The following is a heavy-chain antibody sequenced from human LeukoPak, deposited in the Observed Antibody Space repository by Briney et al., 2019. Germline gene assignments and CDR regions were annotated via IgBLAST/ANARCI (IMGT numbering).Heavy chain of an antibody. J-gene: IGHJ4*02. CDR1: GFTFSDYY. V-gene: IGHV3-11*01. CDR3: ARCDTPSDVEMASFDY. CDR2: ISSSGSTI. D-gene: IGHD5-24*01. Sequence: GGSLRLSCAASGFTFSDYYMSWIRQAPGKGLEWVSYISSSGSTIYYADSVKGRFTISRDNAKNSLYLQMNSLRAEDTAVYYCARCDTPSDVEMASFDYWGQGTLVTVSS.